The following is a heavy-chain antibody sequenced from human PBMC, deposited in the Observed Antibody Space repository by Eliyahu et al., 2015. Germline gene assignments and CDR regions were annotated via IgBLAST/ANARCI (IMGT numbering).Heavy chain of an antibody. CDR2: ISXSSSYI. V-gene: IGHV3-21*02. CDR3: AREGRGYDEPIDF. CDR1: GXSFSTYX. J-gene: IGHJ4*02. D-gene: IGHD3-3*01. Sequence: VQLVESGGGLVKPGGSLRLSCAGSGXSFSTYXLTWVRQXPGKGLEWVAXISXSSSYIYYAASVXDRFTISRDXARNSLFLHMNSLRPDDTGVYFCAREGRGYDEPIDFWGQGTQVIVSS.